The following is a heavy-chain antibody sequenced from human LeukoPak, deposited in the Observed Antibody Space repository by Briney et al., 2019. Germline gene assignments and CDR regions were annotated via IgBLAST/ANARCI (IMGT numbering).Heavy chain of an antibody. J-gene: IGHJ6*02. CDR1: GYTFTSYD. CDR3: ARCRQQLVPLDYYYGMDV. D-gene: IGHD6-13*01. V-gene: IGHV1-8*01. Sequence: GASVKVSCKASGYTFTSYDINWVRQATGQGVERMGWMNPNSGNTGYAQKFQGRVTMTRNTSISTAYMELSSLRSEDTAVYYCARCRQQLVPLDYYYGMDVWGQGTTVTVSS. CDR2: MNPNSGNT.